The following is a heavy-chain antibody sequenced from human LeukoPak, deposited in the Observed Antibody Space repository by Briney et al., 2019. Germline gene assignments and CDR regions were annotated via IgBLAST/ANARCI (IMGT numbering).Heavy chain of an antibody. V-gene: IGHV4-39*07. CDR2: IYYSGST. CDR1: GGSISSSSYY. CDR3: ARADVYDFWSGYAWDY. J-gene: IGHJ4*02. Sequence: SETLSLTCTVSGGSISSSSYYWGWIRQPPGKGLEWIGSIYYSGSTYYNPSLKSRVTISVDTSKNQFSLKLSSVTAADTAVYYCARADVYDFWSGYAWDYWGQGTLVTVSS. D-gene: IGHD3/OR15-3a*01.